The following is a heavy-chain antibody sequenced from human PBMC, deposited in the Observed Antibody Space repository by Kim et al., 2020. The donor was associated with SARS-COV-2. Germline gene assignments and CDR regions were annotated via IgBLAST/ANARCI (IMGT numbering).Heavy chain of an antibody. CDR3: TGYWGPRVGMDV. CDR2: ISGSGGST. D-gene: IGHD2-15*01. V-gene: IGHV3-23*01. J-gene: IGHJ6*02. Sequence: GESLRLSCAASGFTFSSYAMSWVRQAPGKGLEWVSAISGSGGSTYYADSVKGRFTISRDNSKNTLYLQMNSLRAEDTAVYYCTGYWGPRVGMDVWGQGTTVTVSS. CDR1: GFTFSSYA.